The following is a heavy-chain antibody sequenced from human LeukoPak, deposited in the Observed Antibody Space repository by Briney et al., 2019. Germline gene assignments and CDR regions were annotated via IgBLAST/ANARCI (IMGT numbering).Heavy chain of an antibody. V-gene: IGHV3-48*01. CDR3: AKPGYSHDLVRNFDY. J-gene: IGHJ4*02. D-gene: IGHD5-18*01. CDR2: IGSSSSRV. CDR1: GFTFNSYS. Sequence: GGSLRLSCAASGFTFNSYSMNWVRQAPGKGLEWVSYIGSSSSRVYYADSVKGRFTISRDNSMNTLYLQMNSLRAEDTAVYYCAKPGYSHDLVRNFDYWGQGILVTVSS.